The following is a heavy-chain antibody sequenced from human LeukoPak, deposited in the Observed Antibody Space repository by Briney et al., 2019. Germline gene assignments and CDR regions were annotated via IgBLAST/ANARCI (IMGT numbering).Heavy chain of an antibody. CDR2: ISSNGGST. CDR1: GFTFSSYA. CDR3: ATNPIMRDYEDY. V-gene: IGHV3-64*01. J-gene: IGHJ4*02. Sequence: SGGSLRLSCAASGFTFSSYAMHWVRQAPGKGLEYVSAISSNGGSTYYANSVMGRFTISRDNAKNSLFLQMNSLRADDTAVYYCATNPIMRDYEDYWGQGTLVTVSS. D-gene: IGHD4-17*01.